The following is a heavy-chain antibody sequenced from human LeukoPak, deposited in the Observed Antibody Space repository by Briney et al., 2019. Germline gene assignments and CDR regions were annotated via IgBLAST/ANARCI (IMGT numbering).Heavy chain of an antibody. V-gene: IGHV3-48*03. CDR1: GFTFSSYE. D-gene: IGHD4-17*01. CDR3: ARRKFGDYPFDY. Sequence: GGSLRLSCAASGFTFSSYEMNWVRQAPGKGLEWVSYISSSGSTIYYADSVKGRFTIPRDNAKNSLYLQMNSLRAEDTAVYYCARRKFGDYPFDYWGQGTLVTVSS. J-gene: IGHJ4*02. CDR2: ISSSGSTI.